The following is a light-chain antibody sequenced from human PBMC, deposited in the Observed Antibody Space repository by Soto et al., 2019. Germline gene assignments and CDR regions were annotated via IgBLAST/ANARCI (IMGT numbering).Light chain of an antibody. CDR2: DAS. CDR1: HNIERW. Sequence: IHISQSPCTLSSSVGDRVTITFRASHNIERWMAWYQQKPGKAPSLLIFDASTLHSGVPSRFSGSGSGTDFTLTISSLQPDDFATYYCQQFAISTTFGQGTKVDIK. V-gene: IGKV1-5*01. J-gene: IGKJ1*01. CDR3: QQFAISTT.